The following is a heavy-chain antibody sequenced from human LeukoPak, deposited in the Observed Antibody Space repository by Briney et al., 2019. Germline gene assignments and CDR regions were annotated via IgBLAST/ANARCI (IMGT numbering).Heavy chain of an antibody. J-gene: IGHJ4*02. CDR3: TTITRKGTFDY. CDR2: IKSKGDGETT. Sequence: GGSLRLSCAASGFTFSDAWMTWVRQAPGKGLEWVGRIKSKGDGETTDYAAPVKGRFTLSTDDSKNMLYLQMNSLKTEDTAVYYCTTITRKGTFDYWGQGTLVTVSS. D-gene: IGHD1-14*01. CDR1: GFTFSDAW. V-gene: IGHV3-15*01.